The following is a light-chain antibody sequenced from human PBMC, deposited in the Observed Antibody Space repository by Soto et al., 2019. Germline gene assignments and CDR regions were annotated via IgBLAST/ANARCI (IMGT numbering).Light chain of an antibody. V-gene: IGKV2-28*01. J-gene: IGKJ1*01. Sequence: DIVMTQSPLSLPVTPGEPASISCRSSQSLLHSNGYNYLDWYLQKPGQSPQLLIYLGSNRSSGVPDRFSGSGSGTDFALKISRVEAEDVGVYYCMQALQTLPTVGQGTKGDIK. CDR1: QSLLHSNGYNY. CDR2: LGS. CDR3: MQALQTLPT.